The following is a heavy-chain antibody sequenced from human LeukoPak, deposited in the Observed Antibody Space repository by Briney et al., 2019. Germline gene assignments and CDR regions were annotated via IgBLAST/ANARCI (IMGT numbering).Heavy chain of an antibody. J-gene: IGHJ4*02. D-gene: IGHD6-25*01. CDR3: ARDGGGPLD. Sequence: GGSLRLSCAASGFRFRDDWMSWVRQAPGKGLEWVANIKQEGTEKNYVASVRGRFTIARDNAWDSLYLQMISLRAEDTAIYYCARDGGGPLDWGQGTLVTVSS. CDR2: IKQEGTEK. CDR1: GFRFRDDW. V-gene: IGHV3-7*01.